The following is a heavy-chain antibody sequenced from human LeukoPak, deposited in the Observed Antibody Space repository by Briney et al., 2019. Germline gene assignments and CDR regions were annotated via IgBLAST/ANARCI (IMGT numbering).Heavy chain of an antibody. CDR2: IIPILGIA. CDR3: ARQAGYSTGWYGGYYDH. CDR1: GGPISSYA. V-gene: IGHV1-69*04. D-gene: IGHD6-19*01. Sequence: SVKVSCKASGGPISSYAISWVRQAPGQGLEWMGRIIPILGIANYAQKFQGRVTITADKSTNTAYMELRSLTSDDTAVYYCARQAGYSTGWYGGYYDHWGQGTPVTVSA. J-gene: IGHJ4*02.